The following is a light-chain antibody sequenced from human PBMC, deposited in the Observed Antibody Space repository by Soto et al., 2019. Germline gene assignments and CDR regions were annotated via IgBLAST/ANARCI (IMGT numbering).Light chain of an antibody. Sequence: QSALTQPASVSGSPGQSITISCTGTSSDVGGYNYLSWYQQHPGKAPKLMIYEVSNRPSGVSNRFSGSKSDNTASLTISGLQAEDEADYYCSSYTSFSTYVFGTGTKLTVL. CDR2: EVS. CDR1: SSDVGGYNY. J-gene: IGLJ1*01. V-gene: IGLV2-14*01. CDR3: SSYTSFSTYV.